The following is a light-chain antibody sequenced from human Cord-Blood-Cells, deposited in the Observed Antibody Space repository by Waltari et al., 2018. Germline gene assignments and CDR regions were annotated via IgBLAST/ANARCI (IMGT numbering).Light chain of an antibody. V-gene: IGLV2-23*02. CDR3: WAYAGSSTRVV. CDR2: EVS. CDR1: SSDVGSYNL. J-gene: IGLJ2*01. Sequence: QSALTQPASVSGSPGQSVIISCSGTSSDVGSYNLISWYQLHPGNAPKLMIYEVSKRRSGVSNRCARSKSDSTAALTISGLQAEDEADYCCWAYAGSSTRVVFGGETKLTVL.